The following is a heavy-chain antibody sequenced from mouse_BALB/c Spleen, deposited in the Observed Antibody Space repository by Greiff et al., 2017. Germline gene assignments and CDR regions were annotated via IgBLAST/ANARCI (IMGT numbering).Heavy chain of an antibody. J-gene: IGHJ4*01. CDR1: GFTFSSYY. CDR3: ARHVVSTMITSHAMDY. Sequence: VESGGGLVKLGGSLKLSCAASGFTFSSYYMSWVRQTPEKRLELVAAINSNGGSTYYPDTVKGRFTISRDNAKNTLYLQMSSLKSEDTALYYCARHVVSTMITSHAMDYWGQGTSVTVSS. CDR2: INSNGGST. V-gene: IGHV5-6-2*01. D-gene: IGHD2-4*01.